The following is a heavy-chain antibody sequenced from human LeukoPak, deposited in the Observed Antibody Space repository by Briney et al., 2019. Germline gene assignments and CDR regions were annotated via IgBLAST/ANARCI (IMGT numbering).Heavy chain of an antibody. CDR1: GYSFTSYW. Sequence: GESLKISCKGSGYSFTSYWIAWVRQMPGKGLKCMGIIYPGDSDIRYSPSFEGQLTISADESISTAFLQWKSLKASDTAMYYCASRHTGASGRYNRFDPWGQGTLVTVSS. CDR3: ASRHTGASGRYNRFDP. D-gene: IGHD1-26*01. CDR2: IYPGDSDI. J-gene: IGHJ5*02. V-gene: IGHV5-51*01.